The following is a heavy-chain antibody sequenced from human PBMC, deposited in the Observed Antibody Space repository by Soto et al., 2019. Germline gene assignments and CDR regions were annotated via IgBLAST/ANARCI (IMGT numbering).Heavy chain of an antibody. CDR2: IYSGGST. V-gene: IGHV3-53*01. CDR3: ARAVTGPPTAFDI. CDR1: GVTVSSNY. J-gene: IGHJ3*02. Sequence: GGSLRLSCAASGVTVSSNYMSWVRQAPGKGLEWVSVIYSGGSTYYADSVKGRFTISRDNAKNSLYLQMNSLRAEDTAVYYCARAVTGPPTAFDIWGQGTMVTVSS. D-gene: IGHD1-20*01.